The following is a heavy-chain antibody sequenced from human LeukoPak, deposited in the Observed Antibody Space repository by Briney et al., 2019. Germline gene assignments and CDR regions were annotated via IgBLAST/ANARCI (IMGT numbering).Heavy chain of an antibody. D-gene: IGHD3-10*01. CDR1: GFTFSNYD. CDR3: AGTYGSGSYPNY. J-gene: IGHJ4*02. Sequence: GGSLRLSCAASGFTFSNYDMNWVPQAPGKGLEWVSSISSSSSYIYYADSVKGRFAISRDDAKNSLYLQMYSLRAEDTAVYYCAGTYGSGSYPNYWGQGTLVTVSS. CDR2: ISSSSSYI. V-gene: IGHV3-21*01.